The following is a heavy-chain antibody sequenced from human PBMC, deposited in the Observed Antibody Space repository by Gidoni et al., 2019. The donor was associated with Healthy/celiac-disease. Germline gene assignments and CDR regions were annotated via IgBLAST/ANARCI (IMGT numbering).Heavy chain of an antibody. CDR3: TTLTTTFLLRDLNDY. J-gene: IGHJ4*02. D-gene: IGHD3-16*01. V-gene: IGHV3-15*01. CDR1: GLTWSHAW. CDR2: IKSKTDGGTT. Sequence: EVQLVESGGGLVKPGGSVRVSCAASGLTWSHAWMSWVRQAPGKGLGWVGRIKSKTDGGTTDYAAPVKGRFTISRDDSKNTLYLQMNSLKTEDTAVYYCTTLTTTFLLRDLNDYWGQGTLVTVSS.